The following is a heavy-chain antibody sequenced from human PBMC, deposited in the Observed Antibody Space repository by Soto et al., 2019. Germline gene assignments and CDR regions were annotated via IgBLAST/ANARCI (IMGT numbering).Heavy chain of an antibody. D-gene: IGHD2-8*01. Sequence: QGHLVQYEAEVTKSGASVKVSCKASGYTFTRYGISWVRQAPGQGLEWMGWISGYNGDTNYAQMFQGRVSMTIDTSTTTAYMELRSLTSDDTAVYYCAKNGQPPYYYYGLDVWGQGTKVTVSS. V-gene: IGHV1-18*01. CDR3: AKNGQPPYYYYGLDV. CDR2: ISGYNGDT. J-gene: IGHJ6*02. CDR1: GYTFTRYG.